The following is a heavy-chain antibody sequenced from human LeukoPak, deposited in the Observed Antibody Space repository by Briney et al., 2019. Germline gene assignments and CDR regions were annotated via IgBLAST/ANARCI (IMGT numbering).Heavy chain of an antibody. CDR1: GFTFGSYS. Sequence: GGSLRLSCAASGFTFGSYSMNWVRQAPGKGLEWVSSISSSSSYIFYADSVKGRFTISRDNAKDSLYLQMNSLRAEDTAVYYCARKTAYQLLSSADYWGQGTLVTVSS. J-gene: IGHJ4*02. CDR3: ARKTAYQLLSSADY. V-gene: IGHV3-21*01. CDR2: ISSSSSYI. D-gene: IGHD2-2*01.